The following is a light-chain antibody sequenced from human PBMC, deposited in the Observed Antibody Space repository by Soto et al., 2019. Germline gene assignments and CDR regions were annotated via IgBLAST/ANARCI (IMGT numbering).Light chain of an antibody. J-gene: IGKJ1*01. Sequence: DIQMTQSPSTLSASVGDRVTITCRASQSISSWLAWYQQKPGKAPKLLIHKASILRSGVPSRFGGSGSGTEFTLTISSLQPDDFATYYCHQYNTYSGTFGQGTKVEIK. CDR1: QSISSW. V-gene: IGKV1-5*03. CDR2: KAS. CDR3: HQYNTYSGT.